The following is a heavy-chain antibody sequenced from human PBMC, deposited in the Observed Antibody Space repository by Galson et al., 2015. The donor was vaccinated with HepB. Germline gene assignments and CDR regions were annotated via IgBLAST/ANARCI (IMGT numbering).Heavy chain of an antibody. Sequence: SVKVSCKASGYTFTDYYLHWVRQAPGQGLEWMGWINPNSGGTNYAQKFQGRVTLTRDTSISTAYMDLSGLRSDDTAVCYCAREGADIVEVPAASRIDAFDIWGQGTMVTVSS. V-gene: IGHV1-2*02. CDR2: INPNSGGT. D-gene: IGHD2-2*01. CDR1: GYTFTDYY. CDR3: AREGADIVEVPAASRIDAFDI. J-gene: IGHJ3*02.